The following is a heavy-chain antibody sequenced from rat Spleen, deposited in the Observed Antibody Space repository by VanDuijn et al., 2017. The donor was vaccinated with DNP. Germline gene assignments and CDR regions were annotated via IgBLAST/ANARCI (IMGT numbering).Heavy chain of an antibody. Sequence: EVQLVESGGGLIQPGRSLKLSCTASGFTFSDYAMAWVRQSPKKGLEWVATIIYDGSSIYYRDSVKGRFTISRDNGKSTLYLQMDSLRSEDTATYYCARHRTIMPYYYAMDAWGQGASVTVSS. CDR3: ARHRTIMPYYYAMDA. J-gene: IGHJ4*01. CDR1: GFTFSDYA. D-gene: IGHD1-12*01. V-gene: IGHV5-17*01. CDR2: IIYDGSSI.